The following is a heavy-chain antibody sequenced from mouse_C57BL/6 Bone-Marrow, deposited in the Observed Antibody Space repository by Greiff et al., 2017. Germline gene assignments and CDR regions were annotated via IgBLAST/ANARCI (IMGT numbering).Heavy chain of an antibody. CDR3: ARSYYGNYFDY. CDR2: IYPSDSET. Sequence: VQLQQSGAELVRPGSSVKLSCKASGYTFTSYWMPWVKQRPIQGLEWIGNIYPSDSETHYNQKFKDKATLTVDKSSSTAYMQLSSLTSEDSAVYYCARSYYGNYFDYWGQGTTLTVSS. V-gene: IGHV1-52*01. D-gene: IGHD1-1*01. J-gene: IGHJ2*01. CDR1: GYTFTSYW.